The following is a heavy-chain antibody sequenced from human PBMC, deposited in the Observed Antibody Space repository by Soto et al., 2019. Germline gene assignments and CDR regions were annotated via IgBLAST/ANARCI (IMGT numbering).Heavy chain of an antibody. CDR3: ARVRITMIVVVTWVSAFDI. V-gene: IGHV4-30-4*01. Sequence: SETLSLTCTVSGGSIRSGDYYWSWIRQPPGKGLEWIGYIYYSGSTYYNPSLKSRVTISVDTSKNQFSLKLSSVTAADTAVYYCARVRITMIVVVTWVSAFDIWGQGTMVTVSS. D-gene: IGHD3-22*01. CDR2: IYYSGST. CDR1: GGSIRSGDYY. J-gene: IGHJ3*02.